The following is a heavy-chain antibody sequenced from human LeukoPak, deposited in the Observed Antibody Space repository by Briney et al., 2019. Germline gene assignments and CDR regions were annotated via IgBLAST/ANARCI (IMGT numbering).Heavy chain of an antibody. V-gene: IGHV4-4*07. CDR1: GGSISNYY. CDR2: IYTSGST. Sequence: SETLSLTCTVSGGSISNYYWSWIRQPAGKGLEWIGRIYTSGSTNYNPSLKSRVTMSIDTSKNQFSLKLSSVTAADTAVYYCARSQRVEYWYFDLWGRGTLVTVSS. D-gene: IGHD1-1*01. J-gene: IGHJ2*01. CDR3: ARSQRVEYWYFDL.